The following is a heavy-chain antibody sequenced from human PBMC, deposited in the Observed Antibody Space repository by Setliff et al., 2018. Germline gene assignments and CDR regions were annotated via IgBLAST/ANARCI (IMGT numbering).Heavy chain of an antibody. CDR2: INAGNGNT. CDR1: GYTFTSYA. V-gene: IGHV1-3*01. J-gene: IGHJ6*02. D-gene: IGHD2-15*01. CDR3: AASVGGAPYYYGLDV. Sequence: ASVKVSCKASGYTFTSYAMHWVRQAPGQRLEWMGWINAGNGNTKYSQKFQGRVTITRDTSASTFYMELSSLTSEDTALYSCAASVGGAPYYYGLDVWGQGTTVTVSS.